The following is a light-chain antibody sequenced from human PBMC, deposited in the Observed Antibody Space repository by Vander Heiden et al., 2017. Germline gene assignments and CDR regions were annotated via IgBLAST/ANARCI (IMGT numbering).Light chain of an antibody. CDR3: QQDCSSPYT. J-gene: IGKJ2*01. CDR2: DAS. V-gene: IGKV3D-20*01. Sequence: EIVLTQSPGTLSLSPGERATLSCGASQSVSSSYLAWYQKRAGRAPRLLIYDASIRATGIPDRFSGSGSGTDFTLTISRLEPEDFVEYYCQQDCSSPYTFGQGTKLEIK. CDR1: QSVSSSY.